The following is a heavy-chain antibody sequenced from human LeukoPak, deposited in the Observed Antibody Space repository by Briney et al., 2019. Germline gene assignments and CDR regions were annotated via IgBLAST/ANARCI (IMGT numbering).Heavy chain of an antibody. CDR3: AREQYYDSSGYVSLFDY. CDR2: IYYSGST. CDR1: GGSISSGDYY. V-gene: IGHV4-30-4*01. J-gene: IGHJ4*02. Sequence: PSQTLSLTCTVSGGSISSGDYYWSWIRQPPGKGLEWIGYIYYSGSTYYNPSLKSRVTISVDTSKNRSSLKLSSVTAADTAVYYCAREQYYDSSGYVSLFDYWGQGTLVTVSS. D-gene: IGHD3-22*01.